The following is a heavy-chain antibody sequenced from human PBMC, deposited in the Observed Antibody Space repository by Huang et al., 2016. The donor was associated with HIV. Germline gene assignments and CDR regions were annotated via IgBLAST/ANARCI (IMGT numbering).Heavy chain of an antibody. D-gene: IGHD3-10*01. CDR1: GSTFTNYD. V-gene: IGHV1-8*01. J-gene: IGHJ3*01. Sequence: QIQLAQSGAEVKKPGASVKVSCKASGSTFTNYDINWVRQASGQGLEEMGWMNPKSGKWGYKKKFQGRCAIWRNSAINTAYLEVTSLTSEDTAVYYCARGFGINYNHEAFDVWGQGTMVTVSS. CDR2: MNPKSGKW. CDR3: ARGFGINYNHEAFDV.